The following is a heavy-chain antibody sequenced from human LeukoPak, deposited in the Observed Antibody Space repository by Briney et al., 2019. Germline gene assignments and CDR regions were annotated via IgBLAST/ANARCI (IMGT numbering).Heavy chain of an antibody. CDR2: ISYDGSNK. D-gene: IGHD3-10*01. Sequence: RSLRLSCAASGFTFSSYAMHWVRQAPGKGLEWVAVISYDGSNKYYAGSVKGRFTISRDNSKNTLYLQMNSLRAEDTAVYYCARGSSLDYWGQGTLVTVSS. V-gene: IGHV3-30-3*01. CDR3: ARGSSLDY. J-gene: IGHJ4*02. CDR1: GFTFSSYA.